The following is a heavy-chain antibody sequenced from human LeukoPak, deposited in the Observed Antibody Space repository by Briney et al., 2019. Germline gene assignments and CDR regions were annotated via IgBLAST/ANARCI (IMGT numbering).Heavy chain of an antibody. CDR3: AHLDYSDYPTDDAFDI. Sequence: ESGPTLVKPTQTLALTCTFSGFSLTTGGVGMGWIRQPPGKALEGLALIYWDDDKRYNPSLKSRLTISRDTSKNRVVLTMTEMYPADTATYYCAHLDYSDYPTDDAFDIWGQGTMVTVSS. D-gene: IGHD4-11*01. CDR2: IYWDDDK. V-gene: IGHV2-5*02. CDR1: GFSLTTGGVG. J-gene: IGHJ3*02.